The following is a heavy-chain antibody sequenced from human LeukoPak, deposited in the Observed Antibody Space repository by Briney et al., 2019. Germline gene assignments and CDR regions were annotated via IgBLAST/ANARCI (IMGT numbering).Heavy chain of an antibody. V-gene: IGHV3-48*03. Sequence: GGSLRLSCEASGFTVSSFEINWVRQAPGKGLEWVSYISSSGGTMDYADSEKGRFTVSRDNGKKLVHLQLNSLRAEDTAVYFCARIPHPDYADAQWGQGTLVIVSS. J-gene: IGHJ4*02. CDR1: GFTVSSFE. CDR2: ISSSGGTM. CDR3: ARIPHPDYADAQ. D-gene: IGHD4-17*01.